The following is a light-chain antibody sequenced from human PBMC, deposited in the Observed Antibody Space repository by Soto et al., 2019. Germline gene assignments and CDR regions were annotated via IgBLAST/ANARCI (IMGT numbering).Light chain of an antibody. Sequence: EIVMTQSPATLSVSPGERATLSCRASQSVNSNLAWYQQKPGHSPSLLIYGASTRVTGIPSRFSGSGSGTEFTLTISSLQSEDFAIYYCQQHNSWPPVFGQGTKLEIK. V-gene: IGKV3-15*01. J-gene: IGKJ2*01. CDR3: QQHNSWPPV. CDR1: QSVNSN. CDR2: GAS.